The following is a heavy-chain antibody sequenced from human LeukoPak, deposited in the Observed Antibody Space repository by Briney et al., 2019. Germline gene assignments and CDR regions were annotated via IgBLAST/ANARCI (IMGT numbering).Heavy chain of an antibody. Sequence: SETLSLTCAVYGGSFSGYYWSWIRQPPGKGLEWIGETNHSGSTNYNPSLKSRVTISVDTSKNQFSLKLSSVTAADTAVYYCASRTAVAGTKATGVLPDYWGQGTLVTVSS. J-gene: IGHJ4*02. CDR1: GGSFSGYY. CDR2: TNHSGST. CDR3: ASRTAVAGTKATGVLPDY. V-gene: IGHV4-34*01. D-gene: IGHD6-19*01.